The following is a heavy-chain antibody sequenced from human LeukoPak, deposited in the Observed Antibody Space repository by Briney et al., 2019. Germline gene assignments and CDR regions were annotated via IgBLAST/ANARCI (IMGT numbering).Heavy chain of an antibody. J-gene: IGHJ3*02. V-gene: IGHV4-4*07. CDR3: ARPSIAPGPFDI. Sequence: SETLSLTCTVSGGSISSYYWSWIRQPAGKGLEWIGRIYTSGSTNYNPSLKSRVIMSVDTSKNQFSLKLSSVTAADTAVYYCARPSIAPGPFDIWGQGTMVTVSS. CDR2: IYTSGST. CDR1: GGSISSYY.